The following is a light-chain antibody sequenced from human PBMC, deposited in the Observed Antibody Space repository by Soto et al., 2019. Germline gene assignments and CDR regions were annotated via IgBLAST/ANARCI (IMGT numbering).Light chain of an antibody. CDR2: DVT. CDR1: TSDVGGFNY. Sequence: QSALTQPASVSGSPGQSITISCTGTTSDVGGFNYVSWYQQHPGKAPKLMIYDVTGRPSGVSNRFSGSKSGNTASLTISRLQTEDEADYYCSSYTNINTLVFGGGTKVTVL. V-gene: IGLV2-14*01. CDR3: SSYTNINTLV. J-gene: IGLJ2*01.